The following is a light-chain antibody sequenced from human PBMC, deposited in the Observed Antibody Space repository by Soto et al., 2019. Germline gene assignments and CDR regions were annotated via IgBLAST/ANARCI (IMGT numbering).Light chain of an antibody. V-gene: IGKV3-15*01. Sequence: EIVMTQSPATLSLSPGERATLSCRASQSVSSNLAWYQQKPGQAPRLLIYGASTRATGLPARFSGSGSGTEFTLTISSLQAEDFAVYCCQQYNNWPPISFGEGTRLQIK. CDR1: QSVSSN. CDR2: GAS. CDR3: QQYNNWPPIS. J-gene: IGKJ5*01.